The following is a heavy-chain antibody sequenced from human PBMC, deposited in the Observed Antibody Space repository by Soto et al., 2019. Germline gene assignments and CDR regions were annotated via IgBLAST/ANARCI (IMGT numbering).Heavy chain of an antibody. V-gene: IGHV3-21*01. Sequence: EVQLVESGGGLVKPGGSLRLSCAASGFTFSSYSMNWVRQAPGKGLEWVSSISSSSSYIYYTDSVKGRFTISRDNAKNSLYLQMNSLRAEDTAVYYCARERIAGPNDYWGQGTLVTVSS. J-gene: IGHJ4*02. CDR2: ISSSSSYI. CDR1: GFTFSSYS. CDR3: ARERIAGPNDY. D-gene: IGHD3-16*02.